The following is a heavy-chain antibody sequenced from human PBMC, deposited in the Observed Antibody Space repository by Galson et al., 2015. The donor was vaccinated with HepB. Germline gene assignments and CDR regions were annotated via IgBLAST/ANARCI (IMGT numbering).Heavy chain of an antibody. V-gene: IGHV1-69*02. CDR1: GGTFSSYT. CDR3: ARGDVGYCSSGNCYSFDH. Sequence: SVKVSCKASGGTFSSYTISWVRQAPGQGLEWMGRIIPILGIVKYAQKFQGRVTITADKSTSTAYMELSSLRSEDTAVYYCARGDVGYCSSGNCYSFDHWGQGTLVTVSS. D-gene: IGHD2-15*01. J-gene: IGHJ4*02. CDR2: IIPILGIV.